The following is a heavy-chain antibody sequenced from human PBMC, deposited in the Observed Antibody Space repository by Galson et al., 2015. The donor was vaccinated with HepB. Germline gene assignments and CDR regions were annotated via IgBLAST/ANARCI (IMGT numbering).Heavy chain of an antibody. V-gene: IGHV3-21*01. CDR1: GFTXXXYT. J-gene: IGHJ4*02. CDR3: ARGPDWEFDY. CDR2: IGXXXXYI. Sequence: SLRLSCAXSGFTXXXYTMNWXRQAPGQGXEXXSSIGXXXXYIXXADSVEGRFTISRDNAKNSVFLQMSSLRVDDTAVYYCARGPDWEFDYWGQGTLVTVSS. D-gene: IGHD3/OR15-3a*01.